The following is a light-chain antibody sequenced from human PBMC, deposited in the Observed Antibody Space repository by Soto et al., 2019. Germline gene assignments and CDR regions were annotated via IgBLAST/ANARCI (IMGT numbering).Light chain of an antibody. CDR2: DAS. CDR1: QSISSW. J-gene: IGKJ1*01. V-gene: IGKV1-5*01. CDR3: QQYNSYSET. Sequence: IQLTQSPSSVSASVGDRVTITCRASQSISSWLAWYQQKPGKAPKLLIYDASSLESGVSLRFSGSGSGTEFTLTISSLQPDDFATYYCQQYNSYSETFGQGTKVDIK.